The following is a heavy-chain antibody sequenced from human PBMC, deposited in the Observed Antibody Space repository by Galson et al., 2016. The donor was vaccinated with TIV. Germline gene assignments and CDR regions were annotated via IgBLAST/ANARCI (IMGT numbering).Heavy chain of an antibody. CDR3: ARDPSPVTTSPFDI. CDR2: INPDSGDT. J-gene: IGHJ3*02. V-gene: IGHV1-2*02. D-gene: IGHD4-17*01. Sequence: SVKVSCKASGYTFTGYYMHWVRQAPGQGLEWMGWINPDSGDTNYSQKLQGRVTMTRDTSINTAYMELSNLTSDDTAVYYCARDPSPVTTSPFDIWGQGTMVTVSS. CDR1: GYTFTGYY.